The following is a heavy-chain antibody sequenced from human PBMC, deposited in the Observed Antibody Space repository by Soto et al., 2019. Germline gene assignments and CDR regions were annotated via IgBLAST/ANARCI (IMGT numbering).Heavy chain of an antibody. D-gene: IGHD2-21*01. CDR2: IIPMFGTA. V-gene: IGHV1-69*19. J-gene: IGHJ6*02. Sequence: QVQMVQSGAEVKKPGTSVKVSCKAAAGTFSSYSITWVRQAPGQGLEWMGGIIPMFGTANYAQKFQGRVTITADQSTRTAYMELTSLRSEDMAVYYCARGVVEVRAVGYYYYAMDAWGQGTTVTVSS. CDR1: AGTFSSYS. CDR3: ARGVVEVRAVGYYYYAMDA.